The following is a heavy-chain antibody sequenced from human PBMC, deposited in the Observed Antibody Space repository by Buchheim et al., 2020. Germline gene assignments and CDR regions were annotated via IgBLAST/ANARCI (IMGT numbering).Heavy chain of an antibody. CDR2: ISGSGGST. J-gene: IGHJ6*02. V-gene: IGHV3-23*01. Sequence: EVQLLESGGGLVQPGGSLRLSCAASGFTFSSYAMSWVRQAPGKGLGWVSAISGSGGSTYYADSVRGRFTIYRDNSKNTLFLQRNSLRAEDTAVYYCAKVGGPTRYYGMDVWGQGTT. CDR3: AKVGGPTRYYGMDV. D-gene: IGHD1-1*01. CDR1: GFTFSSYA.